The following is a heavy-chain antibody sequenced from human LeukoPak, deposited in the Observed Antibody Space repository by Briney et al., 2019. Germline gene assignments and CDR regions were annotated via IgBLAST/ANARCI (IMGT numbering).Heavy chain of an antibody. CDR2: ISAYNGNT. CDR3: ARNGENGKYCSGGSCAYFDY. D-gene: IGHD2-15*01. Sequence: GASVKVSCKASGYTFTGYYMHWVRQAPGQGLEWMGWISAYNGNTNYAQKLQGRVTMTTDTSTSTAYMELRSLRSDDTAVYYCARNGENGKYCSGGSCAYFDYWGQGTLVTVSS. V-gene: IGHV1-18*04. CDR1: GYTFTGYY. J-gene: IGHJ4*02.